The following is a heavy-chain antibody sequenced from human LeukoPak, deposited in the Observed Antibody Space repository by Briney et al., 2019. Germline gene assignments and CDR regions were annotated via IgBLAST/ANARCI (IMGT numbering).Heavy chain of an antibody. Sequence: PSETLSVTCAVYGESFSGYYWSWIRQPPGKGLEWIGEINHSGSTNYNPSPKSRVNISVDKSKNQFSLKLSSVTAADTAVYYCARAGDCSSTSCPRGGVDYWGQGTLVTVSS. D-gene: IGHD2-2*01. CDR3: ARAGDCSSTSCPRGGVDY. V-gene: IGHV4-34*01. CDR1: GESFSGYY. J-gene: IGHJ4*02. CDR2: INHSGST.